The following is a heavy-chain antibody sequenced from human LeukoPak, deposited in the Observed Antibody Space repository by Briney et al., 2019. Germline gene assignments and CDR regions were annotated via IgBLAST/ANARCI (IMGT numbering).Heavy chain of an antibody. CDR1: GLPVSSDY. J-gene: IGHJ4*02. V-gene: IGHV3-66*01. CDR2: IYSGGST. CDR3: ASVWGSLREYDY. Sequence: GGSLRLSCAASGLPVSSDYMTWVRQAPGKGLEWVSVIYSGGSTSYADSVKGRFTISRGNSQNTVFLQMNSLRAEDTAVYYCASVWGSLREYDYWGRGTPVTVSS. D-gene: IGHD3-16*01.